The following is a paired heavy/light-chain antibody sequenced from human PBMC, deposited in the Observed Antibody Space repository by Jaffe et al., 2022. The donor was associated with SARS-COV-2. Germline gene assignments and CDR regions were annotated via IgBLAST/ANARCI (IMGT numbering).Light chain of an antibody. V-gene: IGKV1-33*01. J-gene: IGKJ5*01. CDR1: QDISNY. Sequence: DIQMTQSPSSLSASVGDRVTITCQASQDISNYLNWYQQKPGKAPKLLIYDASNLETGVPSRFSGSGSGTDFTFTISSLQPEDIATYYCQQYDNLPLTFGQGTRLEIK. CDR2: DAS. CDR3: QQYDNLPLT.
Heavy chain of an antibody. CDR3: AKDSRHIVVVTAIPIGDYYYYYGMDV. CDR2: ISYDGSNK. CDR1: GFTFSSYG. D-gene: IGHD2-21*02. Sequence: QVQLVESGGGVVQPGRSLRLSCAASGFTFSSYGMHWVRQAPGKGLEWVAVISYDGSNKYYADSVKGRFTISRDNSKNTLYLQMNSLRAEDTAVYYCAKDSRHIVVVTAIPIGDYYYYYGMDVWGQGTTVTVSS. V-gene: IGHV3-30*18. J-gene: IGHJ6*02.